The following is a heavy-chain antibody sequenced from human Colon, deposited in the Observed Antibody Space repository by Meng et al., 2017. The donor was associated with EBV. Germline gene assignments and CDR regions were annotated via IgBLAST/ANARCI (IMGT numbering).Heavy chain of an antibody. CDR2: INHSGSA. Sequence: QVQPKQGGAGLLKPSETLSLTCGVSGGSLSGYYWSWIRHFPGRTLEFIGDINHSGSANYNPSLRSRVTISVDTSKNQIFLNLHSVTAADTAVYHCARTFGYCSNNNCPRTLGYWGQGTLVTVSS. J-gene: IGHJ4*02. D-gene: IGHD2-2*03. CDR1: GGSLSGYY. V-gene: IGHV4-34*02. CDR3: ARTFGYCSNNNCPRTLGY.